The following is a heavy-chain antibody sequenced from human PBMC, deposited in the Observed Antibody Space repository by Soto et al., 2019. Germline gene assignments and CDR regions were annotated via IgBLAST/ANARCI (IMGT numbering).Heavy chain of an antibody. CDR3: ASDTAMYYCARIRKNCGGDCYALEY. CDR1: GGSISSYY. J-gene: IGHJ4*02. D-gene: IGHD2-21*02. V-gene: IGHV4-59*08. Sequence: SETLSLTCTVSGGSISSYYWSWIRQPPGKGLEWIGYIYYSGSTNYNPSLKSRVTISVDTSKNQFSLKLSSVTAFLQLNSLKASDTAMYYCARIRKNCGGDCYALEYWGQGTLVTVSS. CDR2: IYYSGST.